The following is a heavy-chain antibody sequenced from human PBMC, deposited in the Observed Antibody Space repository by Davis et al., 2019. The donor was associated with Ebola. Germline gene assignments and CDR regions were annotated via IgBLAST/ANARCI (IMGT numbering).Heavy chain of an antibody. J-gene: IGHJ4*02. V-gene: IGHV3-33*01. CDR3: ARVPGYWSGHIDS. CDR2: IWYDGSNA. D-gene: IGHD1-1*01. CDR1: GFSFKDYG. Sequence: GESLKISCEASGFSFKDYGMHWVRQAPGKGLEWVAIIWYDGSNAYYAESVKGRFSVSRDDSKNTLYLQMDSLRAEDTAVYYCARVPGYWSGHIDSWGQGTLVTVSS.